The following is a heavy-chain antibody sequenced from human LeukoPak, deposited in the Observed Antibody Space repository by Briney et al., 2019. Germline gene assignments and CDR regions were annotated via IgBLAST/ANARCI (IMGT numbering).Heavy chain of an antibody. Sequence: PGGSLRLSCAASGFTFHSDSMNWVRQAPGQGLEWVSSISSSSSYIYYADSVKGRFTISRDNAKNTLYLQINSLRAEDTAVYYCARTASCSTLFDYWGQGTLVTVSS. D-gene: IGHD2-21*02. V-gene: IGHV3-21*01. CDR3: ARTASCSTLFDY. CDR1: GFTFHSDS. J-gene: IGHJ4*02. CDR2: ISSSSSYI.